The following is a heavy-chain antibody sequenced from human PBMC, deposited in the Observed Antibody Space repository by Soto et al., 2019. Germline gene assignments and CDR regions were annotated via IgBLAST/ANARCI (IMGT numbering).Heavy chain of an antibody. V-gene: IGHV3-21*01. J-gene: IGHJ4*02. Sequence: GGSLRLSCTASGFTFSSYSMNWVRQAPGKGLEWVSSISSSSTYIYNADSVKGRFNISRDNAKNSLYLQMNSLRAEDTAVYYCAREGSGYGSGNYYFDYWGLGALVTVSS. CDR2: ISSSSTYI. CDR3: AREGSGYGSGNYYFDY. D-gene: IGHD6-19*01. CDR1: GFTFSSYS.